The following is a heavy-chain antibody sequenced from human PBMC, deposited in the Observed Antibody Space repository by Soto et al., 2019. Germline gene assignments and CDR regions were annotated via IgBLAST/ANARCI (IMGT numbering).Heavy chain of an antibody. V-gene: IGHV4-30-2*01. Sequence: QLQLQESGSGLVKPSQTLSLTCAVSDGSISSGDYSWSWIRQPPGKGLEWIGYIYHSGTTYYNPSLKSRVTISVDRSKNQFSLKLNFVTAADTAVYYCARERTTVYFDYCGQGILVTVAS. J-gene: IGHJ4*02. D-gene: IGHD4-17*01. CDR2: IYHSGTT. CDR3: ARERTTVYFDY. CDR1: DGSISSGDYS.